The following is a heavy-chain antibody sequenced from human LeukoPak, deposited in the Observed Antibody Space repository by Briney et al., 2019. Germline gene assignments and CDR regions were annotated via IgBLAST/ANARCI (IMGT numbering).Heavy chain of an antibody. V-gene: IGHV3-23*01. CDR2: ISGTAFTT. D-gene: IGHD5-12*01. J-gene: IGHJ4*02. Sequence: GGTLRLSCAASGFSFSDYGMSWVRQAPGKGLEWVSLISGTAFTTYYADSVRGRFTISRDNSKNTLYLEMNRLRAEDTAVYYCAKDTGSGYDYFSYYFDYWGQGTLVTVSS. CDR3: AKDTGSGYDYFSYYFDY. CDR1: GFSFSDYG.